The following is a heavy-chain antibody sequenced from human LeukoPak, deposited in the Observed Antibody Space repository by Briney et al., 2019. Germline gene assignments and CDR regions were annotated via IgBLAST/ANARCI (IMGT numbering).Heavy chain of an antibody. CDR3: ARSTGPNGPSDY. D-gene: IGHD2-2*01. J-gene: IGHJ4*02. CDR2: IYYSGST. V-gene: IGHV4-59*01. Sequence: SETLSLTCNVSGASISSYYWSWIRQPPGKGLEWIGYIYYSGSTNYNPSLKSRVTISVDTSKNQFSLKLSSVTAADTAVYYCARSTGPNGPSDYWGQGTLVTVSS. CDR1: GASISSYY.